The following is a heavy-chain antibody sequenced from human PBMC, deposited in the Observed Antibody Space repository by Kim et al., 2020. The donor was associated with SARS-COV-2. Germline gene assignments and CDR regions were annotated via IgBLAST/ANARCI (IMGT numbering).Heavy chain of an antibody. V-gene: IGHV1-69*13. CDR3: ARDFIPLRDYYDSSGYTDY. Sequence: SVKVSCKASGGTFSSYAISWVRQAPGQGLEWMGGIIPIFGTANYAQKFQGRVTITADESTSTAYMELSSLRSEDTAVYYCARDFIPLRDYYDSSGYTDYWGQGTLVTVSS. D-gene: IGHD3-22*01. CDR1: GGTFSSYA. J-gene: IGHJ4*02. CDR2: IIPIFGTA.